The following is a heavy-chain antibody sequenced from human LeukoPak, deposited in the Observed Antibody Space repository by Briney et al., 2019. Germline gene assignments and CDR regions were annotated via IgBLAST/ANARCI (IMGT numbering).Heavy chain of an antibody. V-gene: IGHV3-53*01. CDR1: GFTVSNSY. J-gene: IGHJ5*02. CDR3: AREQAYWFGP. Sequence: GGSLRLSCAASGFTVSNSYLTWVRQAPGKGLEWVSFIYPDGTTSYAYSVKGRFTISRDTSKNTLHLQMNSLRADDTAVYYCAREQAYWFGPWGQGSLVTVSS. CDR2: IYPDGTT.